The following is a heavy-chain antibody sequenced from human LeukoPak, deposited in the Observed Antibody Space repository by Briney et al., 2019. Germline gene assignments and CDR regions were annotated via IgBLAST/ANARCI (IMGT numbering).Heavy chain of an antibody. J-gene: IGHJ6*02. Sequence: PSETLSLTCTVSGGSISSSSYYWGWIRQPPGKGLEWIGSIYYSGSTYYNPSLKSRVTISVDTSKNQFSLKLSSVTAADTAVYYCARRDSEQQLVYYYGMDVWGQGTTVTVSS. CDR1: GGSISSSSYY. D-gene: IGHD6-13*01. V-gene: IGHV4-39*01. CDR2: IYYSGST. CDR3: ARRDSEQQLVYYYGMDV.